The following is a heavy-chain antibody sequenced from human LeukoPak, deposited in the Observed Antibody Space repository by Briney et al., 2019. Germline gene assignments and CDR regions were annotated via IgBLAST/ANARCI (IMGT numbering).Heavy chain of an antibody. CDR1: GGTFSSYA. Sequence: SSVKVSCKASGGTFSSYAISWVRQAPGQGLEWMGRIIPIFGTANYAQKFQGRVTITTDESTSTAYMELSSLSSEDTAVHYRARVSYGSGSSWEQLYAFHLWDQGTMAPVSS. CDR2: IIPIFGTA. CDR3: ARVSYGSGSSWEQLYAFHL. J-gene: IGHJ3*01. V-gene: IGHV1-69*05. D-gene: IGHD3-10*01.